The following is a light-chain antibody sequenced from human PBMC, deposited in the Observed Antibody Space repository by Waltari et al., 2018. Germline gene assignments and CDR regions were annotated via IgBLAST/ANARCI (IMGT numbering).Light chain of an antibody. CDR1: ESVSSSH. Sequence: EFVLTQSPGTLSSSSGERATPPCRASESVSSSHLAWYQQKPGQAPRLLVYAESSRATGIPDRFSGSGSGTDFTLTISRLEPEDFAVYYCQQFGSSPFTFGGGTKVEIK. V-gene: IGKV3-20*01. CDR2: AES. CDR3: QQFGSSPFT. J-gene: IGKJ4*01.